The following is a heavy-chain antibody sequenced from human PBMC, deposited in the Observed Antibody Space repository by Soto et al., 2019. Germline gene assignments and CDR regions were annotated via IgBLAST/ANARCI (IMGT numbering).Heavy chain of an antibody. CDR2: ISAYNGNT. D-gene: IGHD3-3*01. CDR3: ARGSTSGFGVVIYYYMDV. V-gene: IGHV1-18*01. Sequence: ASVKVSCKASGYTFTSYGISWVRQAPGQGLEWMGWISAYNGNTNYAQKLQGRVTMTTDTSTSTAYMELRSLRSDDTAVYYCARGSTSGFGVVIYYYMDVWGKGTTVTVSS. CDR1: GYTFTSYG. J-gene: IGHJ6*03.